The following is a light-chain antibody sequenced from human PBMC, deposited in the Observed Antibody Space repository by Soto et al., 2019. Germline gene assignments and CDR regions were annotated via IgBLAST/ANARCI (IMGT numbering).Light chain of an antibody. J-gene: IGKJ5*01. Sequence: EIVMTQSPVTLSVSPGERATLSCRASQFVSSNLAWYQQKPGQAPRLLIYGASTRATGIPARFSGSGSGTEFTLTISNLQSEDFAGYFCQQYHNWPPITFGQGTRLEIK. V-gene: IGKV3D-15*01. CDR2: GAS. CDR1: QFVSSN. CDR3: QQYHNWPPIT.